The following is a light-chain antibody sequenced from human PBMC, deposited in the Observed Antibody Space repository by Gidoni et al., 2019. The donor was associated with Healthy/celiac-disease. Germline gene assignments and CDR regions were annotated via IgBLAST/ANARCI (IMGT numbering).Light chain of an antibody. CDR1: QSVSSY. V-gene: IGKV3-11*01. Sequence: IVLTQSPATLSLSPGERATLSCRASQSVSSYLAWYQQKPGQAPRLLIYDASNRATATPARFSGSGSGTDFTLTISSLEPEDFAVYYCQQRSNWPRLTFGGGTKVEIK. J-gene: IGKJ4*01. CDR3: QQRSNWPRLT. CDR2: DAS.